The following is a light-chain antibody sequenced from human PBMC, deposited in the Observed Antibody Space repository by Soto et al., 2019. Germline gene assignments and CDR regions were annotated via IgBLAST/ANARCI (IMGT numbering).Light chain of an antibody. CDR1: PSISSY. V-gene: IGKV1-39*01. CDR3: HQRYISGWT. CDR2: AAF. J-gene: IGKJ1*01. Sequence: DIQMTQSPPSLSASVGDRVTITCRSSPSISSYLNWYQQKPGRAPKVVLYAAFLLQSGVPPRFSGSGSGTGFILTISSLQPEDSATYYCHQRYISGWTFGQGTKVEI.